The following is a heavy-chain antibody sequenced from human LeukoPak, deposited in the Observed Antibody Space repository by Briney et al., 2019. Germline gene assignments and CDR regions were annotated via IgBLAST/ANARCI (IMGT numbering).Heavy chain of an antibody. CDR2: INPNSSGT. J-gene: IGHJ4*02. V-gene: IGHV1-2*02. Sequence: GASVKLSCTASGYTFTGYYMHWVRQAPGQGLEWMGWINPNSSGTNYAPQFQRRVTMTRDTSISTAYMELNSLRSDDTAVYYCARDPNGHDWWAAHFWGQGTRVTVSS. D-gene: IGHD5-12*01. CDR1: GYTFTGYY. CDR3: ARDPNGHDWWAAHF.